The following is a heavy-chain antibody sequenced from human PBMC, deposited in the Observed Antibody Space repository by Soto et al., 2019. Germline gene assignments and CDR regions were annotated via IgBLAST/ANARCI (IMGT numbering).Heavy chain of an antibody. J-gene: IGHJ4*02. Sequence: SETLSLTCTVSGGSISSYYCSWIRQSAGKGLEWIGRIDTSGTTNYNPSLKSRVTMSVDAAKNQFSLKLSSVTAADTAVYYCAKDFIGYCSSVNCHIFDFWGQGTPVTVSS. V-gene: IGHV4-4*07. CDR1: GGSISSYY. D-gene: IGHD2-15*01. CDR3: AKDFIGYCSSVNCHIFDF. CDR2: IDTSGTT.